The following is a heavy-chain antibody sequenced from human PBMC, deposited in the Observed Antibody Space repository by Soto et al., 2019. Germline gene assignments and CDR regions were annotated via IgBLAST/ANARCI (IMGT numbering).Heavy chain of an antibody. Sequence: ASVKVSCKASGYTFTSYYMLWVRQAPGQGLEWMGIINPSGGSTSYAQKFQGRVTMTRDTSTSTVYMELSSLRSEDTAVCYCAREGAARYSFDYWGQGTLVTRLL. V-gene: IGHV1-46*01. J-gene: IGHJ4*02. CDR2: INPSGGST. CDR3: AREGAARYSFDY. CDR1: GYTFTSYY. D-gene: IGHD6-6*01.